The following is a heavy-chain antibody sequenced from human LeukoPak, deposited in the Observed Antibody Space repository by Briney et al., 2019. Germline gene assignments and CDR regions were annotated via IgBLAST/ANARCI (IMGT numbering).Heavy chain of an antibody. J-gene: IGHJ6*02. CDR2: ISTGSSYI. D-gene: IGHD5-12*01. CDR1: GFTFSAYS. Sequence: GGSLRLSCAASGFTFSAYSMNWVRQAPGKGLEWVSSISTGSSYIYYADSVKGRFTISRENAKNSLYLQMNSLRPEDTALYYCAKTRGYSGYDVHRYYYYGMDVWGQGTTVTVSS. CDR3: AKTRGYSGYDVHRYYYYGMDV. V-gene: IGHV3-21*04.